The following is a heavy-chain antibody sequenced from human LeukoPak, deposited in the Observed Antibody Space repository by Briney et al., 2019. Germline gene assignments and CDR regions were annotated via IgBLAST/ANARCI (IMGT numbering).Heavy chain of an antibody. CDR2: IKSKTDGGTT. J-gene: IGHJ4*02. D-gene: IGHD5-24*01. CDR3: TTEGDGYNFRLV. CDR1: GFTFSNAW. V-gene: IGHV3-15*01. Sequence: PGGSLRLSCAASGFTFSNAWMSWVRQAPGKGREWGGRIKSKTDGGTTDYAAPVKGRFTISRDDSKNTLYLQMNSLKTEDTAVYYCTTEGDGYNFRLVWGQGTLVTVSS.